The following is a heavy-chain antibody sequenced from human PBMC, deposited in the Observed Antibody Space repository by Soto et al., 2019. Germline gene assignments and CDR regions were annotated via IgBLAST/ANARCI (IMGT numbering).Heavy chain of an antibody. CDR3: ARVPDY. Sequence: QLQLQESGSGLVKPSQTLSLTCAVSGGSISSGGYSWSWIRQPPGKGLEWIGYIYHSGRPYYNPSPXSXXTISVDRSTHQFALKLSSVTAADTAVDYCARVPDYWGQGTLVTVSS. V-gene: IGHV4-30-2*01. J-gene: IGHJ4*02. CDR2: IYHSGRP. CDR1: GGSISSGGYS.